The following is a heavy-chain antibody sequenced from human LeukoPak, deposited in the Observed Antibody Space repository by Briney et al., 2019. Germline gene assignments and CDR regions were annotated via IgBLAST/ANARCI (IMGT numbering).Heavy chain of an antibody. CDR2: IYYSGST. V-gene: IGHV4-59*08. D-gene: IGHD3-22*01. J-gene: IGHJ4*02. CDR3: AIEDYYDSSGYYS. CDR1: GGSISSYY. Sequence: SETLSLTCTVSGGSISSYYWSWIRQPPGKGLEWIGYIYYSGSTNYNPSLKSRVTISVDTSKNQFSLKLSSVTAADTAVYYCAIEDYYDSSGYYSWGQGTLVTVSS.